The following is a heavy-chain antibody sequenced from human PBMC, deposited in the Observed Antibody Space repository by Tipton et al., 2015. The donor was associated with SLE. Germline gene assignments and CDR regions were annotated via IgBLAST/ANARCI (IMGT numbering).Heavy chain of an antibody. J-gene: IGHJ4*02. CDR2: IYYSGST. CDR1: GGSFSSYY. CDR3: ARDRVTMIVAFDY. V-gene: IGHV4-39*07. Sequence: TLSLTCAVYGGSFSSYYWGWIRQPPGKGLEWIGSIYYSGSTYYNPSLKSRVTISVDTSKNQFSLKLSSVTAADTAVYYCARDRVTMIVAFDYWGQGTLVTVSS. D-gene: IGHD3-22*01.